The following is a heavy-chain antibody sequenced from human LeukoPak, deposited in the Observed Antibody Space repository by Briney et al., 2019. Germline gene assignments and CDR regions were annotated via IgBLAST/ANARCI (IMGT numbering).Heavy chain of an antibody. CDR2: INHSGST. J-gene: IGHJ6*03. CDR1: GGSFSGYY. D-gene: IGHD1-1*01. V-gene: IGHV4-34*01. CDR3: ARRGTYYYYYMDV. Sequence: SETLSLTCAVYGGSFSGYYWSWIRQPPGKGLEWIGEINHSGSTNYNPSLKSRVTISVDTSKNQFSLKLTSVTATDTAVYYCARRGTYYYYYMDVWGKGTTVTISS.